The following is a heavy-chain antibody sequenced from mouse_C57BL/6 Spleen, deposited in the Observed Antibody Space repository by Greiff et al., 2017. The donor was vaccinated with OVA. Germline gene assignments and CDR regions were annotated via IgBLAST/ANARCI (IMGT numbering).Heavy chain of an antibody. J-gene: IGHJ1*03. CDR2: ISSGSSSI. CDR1: GFTFSDYG. V-gene: IGHV5-17*01. CDR3: ARKVAEYWYFDV. Sequence: VQLKESGGGLVKPGGSLKLSCAASGFTFSDYGMHWVRQAPEKGLEWVAYISSGSSSIYYADTVKGRFTMSRDNAKNTLFLQMTSLRSEDTAMYYCARKVAEYWYFDVWGTGTTVTVSS. D-gene: IGHD1-1*01.